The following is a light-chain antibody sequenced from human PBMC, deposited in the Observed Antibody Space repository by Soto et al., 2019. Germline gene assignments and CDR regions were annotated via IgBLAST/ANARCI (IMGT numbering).Light chain of an antibody. CDR2: ATS. Sequence: IQMTQSPSSLSASVVDIFNITCRASQTVSSYLNWYQQKPGTVPKLLIYATSNLQSGVPSRFSGRGFGTDFTLTISSLQPEDFATYYCQQSFTTHSFGQGTRLEIK. CDR1: QTVSSY. J-gene: IGKJ5*01. V-gene: IGKV1-39*01. CDR3: QQSFTTHS.